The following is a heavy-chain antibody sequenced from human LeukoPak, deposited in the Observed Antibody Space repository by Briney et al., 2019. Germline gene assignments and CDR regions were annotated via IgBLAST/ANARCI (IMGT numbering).Heavy chain of an antibody. CDR3: ARGRADYGGD. D-gene: IGHD4-23*01. CDR1: GGSISSGNYY. J-gene: IGHJ4*02. V-gene: IGHV4-61*02. CDR2: VYTTVST. Sequence: SQTLSLTCTVSGGSISSGNYYWSWIRQPAGKGLEWIGRVYTTVSTSYNPSLKSRVTISVETSKNQFSLKLSSVTAADTAVYYCARGRADYGGDWGQRTLVTVSS.